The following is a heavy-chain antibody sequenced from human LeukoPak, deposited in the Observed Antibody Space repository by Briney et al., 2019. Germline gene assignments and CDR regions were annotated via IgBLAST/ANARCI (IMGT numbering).Heavy chain of an antibody. D-gene: IGHD3-22*01. V-gene: IGHV3-48*01. Sequence: QAGGSLRLPCAASGFTFSSYAMSGVRHAPGKGLEWVSYISSSSSTIYYADSVKGRFTISRDNAKNSLYLQMNSLRAEDTAVYYCARDGQDSSGPTRAEYFQHWGQGTLVTVPS. CDR3: ARDGQDSSGPTRAEYFQH. J-gene: IGHJ1*01. CDR1: GFTFSSYA. CDR2: ISSSSSTI.